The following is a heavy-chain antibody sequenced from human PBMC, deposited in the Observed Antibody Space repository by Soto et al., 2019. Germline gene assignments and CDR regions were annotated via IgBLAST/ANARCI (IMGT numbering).Heavy chain of an antibody. CDR3: ARGRASGSYYLLDY. J-gene: IGHJ4*02. V-gene: IGHV1-8*01. D-gene: IGHD3-10*01. CDR1: GDTFTTYD. CDR2: INPNSGNI. Sequence: SVKVSCKASGDTFTTYDINWVRQATGHGLEWMGWINPNSGNIGYAQRFQGRVTMTRDTAIRTAYMEVSSLRSDDTAVYYCARGRASGSYYLLDYWGQGTLVTVSS.